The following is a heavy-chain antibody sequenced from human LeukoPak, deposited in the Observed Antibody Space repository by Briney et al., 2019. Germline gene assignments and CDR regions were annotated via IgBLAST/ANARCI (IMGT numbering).Heavy chain of an antibody. CDR3: ARVGYSYGYCGFDY. CDR1: VYTFTSYY. J-gene: IGHJ4*02. CDR2: RNPCDGST. Sequence: ASVTVSLKCSVYTFTSYYLNWVRQPPAQGLEWMGIRNPCDGSTRYAHKFQGRGTLTSDMSMSTVYMELSSLRSEDTVGYYCARVGYSYGYCGFDYWGQGTLVTVSS. D-gene: IGHD5-18*01. V-gene: IGHV1-46*01.